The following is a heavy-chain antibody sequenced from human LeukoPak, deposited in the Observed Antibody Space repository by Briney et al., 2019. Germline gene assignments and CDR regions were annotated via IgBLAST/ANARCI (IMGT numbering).Heavy chain of an antibody. J-gene: IGHJ4*02. CDR2: IKSKTDGGTT. Sequence: GGSLRLSCAASGFTFSNAWMSWVRQAPGKGLEWVGRIKSKTDGGTTDYAAPVKGRFTISRDDSKNTLYLQMNSLKTEDTAVYYCTTDPNFIQSKWGIQVDYWGQGTLVTVSS. V-gene: IGHV3-15*01. D-gene: IGHD3-16*01. CDR3: TTDPNFIQSKWGIQVDY. CDR1: GFTFSNAW.